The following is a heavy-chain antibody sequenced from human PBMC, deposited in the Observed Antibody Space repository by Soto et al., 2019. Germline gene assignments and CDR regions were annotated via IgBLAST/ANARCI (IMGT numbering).Heavy chain of an antibody. CDR2: VSGSGGST. CDR1: GFTFSDYG. D-gene: IGHD2-8*01. V-gene: IGHV3-23*01. J-gene: IGHJ4*02. CDR3: AKDPGTNGGDDY. Sequence: GGSLRLSCAASGFTFSDYGMSWVRQAPGKGLEGVAVVSGSGGSTSYADSVKGRFTISRDNAKNTLYLQMNSLRADDTAVYYCAKDPGTNGGDDYWGQGTLVTVSS.